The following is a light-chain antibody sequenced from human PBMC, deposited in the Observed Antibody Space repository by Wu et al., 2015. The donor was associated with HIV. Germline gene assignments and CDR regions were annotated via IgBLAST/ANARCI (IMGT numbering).Light chain of an antibody. CDR3: QQSYSVPSLS. CDR1: QGISNY. Sequence: DIQMTQSPSSLSASVGDRVTITCRSSQGISNYLNWYQQTPGKAPKLLIYAASTLQSGVPSRFSGSGSGTHFTLTITNLQPEDFAMYYCQQSYSVPSLSFGPGTKVDIK. CDR2: AAS. V-gene: IGKV1-39*01. J-gene: IGKJ3*01.